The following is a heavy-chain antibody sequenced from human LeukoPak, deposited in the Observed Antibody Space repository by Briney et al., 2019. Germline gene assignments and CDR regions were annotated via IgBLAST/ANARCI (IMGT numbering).Heavy chain of an antibody. D-gene: IGHD2-2*01. J-gene: IGHJ4*02. V-gene: IGHV1-69*13. CDR1: GGTFNSDA. CDR3: ARGGTTSGPFDI. CDR2: IIPVFGII. Sequence: SVKVSCKASGGTFNSDANSWVRQAPGLGPEWMGGIIPVFGIINYAEKFQGRVTITADDSTSTAYMELSDLRSEDTAVYYCARGGTTSGPFDIWGQGTLATVSS.